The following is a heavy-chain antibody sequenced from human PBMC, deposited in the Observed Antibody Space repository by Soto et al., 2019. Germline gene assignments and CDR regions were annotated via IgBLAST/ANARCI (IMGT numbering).Heavy chain of an antibody. CDR1: GFTFDDYT. D-gene: IGHD2-2*01. CDR3: AKYHWVEDVFAI. J-gene: IGHJ3*02. CDR2: ISWDGGST. V-gene: IGHV3-43*01. Sequence: GGSLRLSCAASGFTFDDYTMHWVRQAPGKGLEWVSLISWDGGSTYYADSVKGRFTISRDNSKNSLYLQMNSLRTEDTALYYCAKYHWVEDVFAIWGQGTMVTGSS.